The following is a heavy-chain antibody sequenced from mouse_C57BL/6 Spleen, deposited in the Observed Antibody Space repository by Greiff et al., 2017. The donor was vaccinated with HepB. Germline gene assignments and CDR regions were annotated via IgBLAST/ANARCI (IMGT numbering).Heavy chain of an antibody. Sequence: QVQLQQPGAELVKPGASVKLSCKASGYTFTSYWMQWVKQRPGQGLEWIGEIDPSDSYTNYNQKFKGKATLTVDTSSSTAYMQLSSLTSEDAAVYYCARFGSYRAMDYWGQGPSVTVSS. J-gene: IGHJ4*01. CDR1: GYTFTSYW. CDR3: ARFGSYRAMDY. V-gene: IGHV1-50*01. CDR2: IDPSDSYT. D-gene: IGHD2-10*01.